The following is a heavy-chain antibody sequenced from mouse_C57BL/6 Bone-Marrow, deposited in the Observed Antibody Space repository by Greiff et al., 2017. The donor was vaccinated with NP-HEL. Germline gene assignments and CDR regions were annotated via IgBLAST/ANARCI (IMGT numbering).Heavy chain of an antibody. CDR1: GYAFSSYW. CDR3: ARYYGSSYYFDY. V-gene: IGHV1-80*01. D-gene: IGHD1-1*01. Sequence: QVQLKESGSSLVKPGASVKISCKASGYAFSSYWMNWVKQRPGEGLEWIGQIYPGDGDTNYNGKFKGKATLTADKSSSTAYMQLSSLTSEDSAVYFCARYYGSSYYFDYWGQGTTLTVSS. J-gene: IGHJ2*01. CDR2: IYPGDGDT.